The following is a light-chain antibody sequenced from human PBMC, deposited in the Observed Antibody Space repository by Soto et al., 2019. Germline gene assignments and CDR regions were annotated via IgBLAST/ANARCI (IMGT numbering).Light chain of an antibody. CDR2: NNN. Sequence: QSVLTQPPSASGTPGQRVTISCSGSSSNIGSNYVYWYQQLPGTAPKLLIYNNNLRPSGVPDRFSGSKSDTSASLAISGLRSEDEADYYCAAWDDSLSGQGIFGGGTKVPVL. J-gene: IGLJ2*01. V-gene: IGLV1-47*02. CDR3: AAWDDSLSGQGI. CDR1: SSNIGSNY.